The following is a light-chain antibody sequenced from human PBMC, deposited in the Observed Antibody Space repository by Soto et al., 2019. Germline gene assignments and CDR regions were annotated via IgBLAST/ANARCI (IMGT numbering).Light chain of an antibody. CDR2: DAS. V-gene: IGKV3-20*01. Sequence: EVVLTQSPGSLSLSPGERATLSYRSSQSLVNTYVAWYQQKAGQAPRLLIFDASTRATGIPDRFSGSGSGTDFTLSISRLEPEDFAVYYCQSYGSSRTFGHGTKVDIK. J-gene: IGKJ1*01. CDR3: QSYGSSRT. CDR1: QSLVNTY.